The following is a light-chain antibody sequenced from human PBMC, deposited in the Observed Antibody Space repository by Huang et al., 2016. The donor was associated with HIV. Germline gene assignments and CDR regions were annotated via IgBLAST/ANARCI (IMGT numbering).Light chain of an antibody. CDR2: AAS. J-gene: IGKJ2*01. V-gene: IGKV1-39*01. Sequence: DIQMTQSPPSLSASIGDSVTITCRASQNINTYLNWYRHKPGEAPDLLIHAASTLQNGVASRLSGGGSGTHFTLTINHLQPDDFGTYYCQQSYSTPYTFGRGTRVDIK. CDR1: QNINTY. CDR3: QQSYSTPYT.